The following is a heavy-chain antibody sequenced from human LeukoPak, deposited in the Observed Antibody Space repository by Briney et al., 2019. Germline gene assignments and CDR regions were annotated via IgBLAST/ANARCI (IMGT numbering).Heavy chain of an antibody. Sequence: SGGSLRLSCAASGFTFDTYGMSWVRQAPGKGLEWVSGISGSGDSTYYADSVKGRFTITRDSSKNTMYLQMNSLRAEDTAVYYCAKKLLTVTTWGFDYWGQGTLVTVSS. CDR3: AKKLLTVTTWGFDY. V-gene: IGHV3-23*01. D-gene: IGHD4-11*01. CDR1: GFTFDTYG. J-gene: IGHJ4*02. CDR2: ISGSGDST.